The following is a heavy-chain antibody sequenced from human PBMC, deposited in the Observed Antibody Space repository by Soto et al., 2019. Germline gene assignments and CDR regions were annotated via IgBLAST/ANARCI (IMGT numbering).Heavy chain of an antibody. J-gene: IGHJ4*02. CDR3: AKDRGSSSWDPIVDF. Sequence: MQLVESGGGLIEPGRSLRLSCAASGFTFDDYAIHWVRQAPGKGLEWVSGISWNSAAIDYAVSVKGRFTIVRDNAMNSLYLQMNHLRPEDTAFYYCAKDRGSSSWDPIVDFWGQGILVTVSS. CDR1: GFTFDDYA. CDR2: ISWNSAAI. D-gene: IGHD6-13*01. V-gene: IGHV3-9*01.